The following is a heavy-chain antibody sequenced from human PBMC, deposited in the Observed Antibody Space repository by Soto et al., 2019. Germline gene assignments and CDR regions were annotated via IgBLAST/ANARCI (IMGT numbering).Heavy chain of an antibody. V-gene: IGHV4-31*02. CDR2: IYYTGKT. Sequence: PSETLSLTCSVSGDYIHVGGYYWTWIRQRPGKGLEWMGYIYYTGKTYYNPSLESRLTMSVDRSTNQFSLRLTSVTAADTAVYFCGRDLTSNANCIDPWGQGTLVTVSS. CDR1: GDYIHVGGYY. D-gene: IGHD2-2*01. J-gene: IGHJ5*02. CDR3: GRDLTSNANCIDP.